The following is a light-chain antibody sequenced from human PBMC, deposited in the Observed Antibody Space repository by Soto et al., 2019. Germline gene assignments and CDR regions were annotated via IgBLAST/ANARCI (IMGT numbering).Light chain of an antibody. CDR3: QQRSNWIT. J-gene: IGKJ5*01. CDR1: QSVSTY. Sequence: DIVLTQSPATLPLSPGERATLSCWASQSVSTYLAWYQQKPGQAPRLLIYDASSRATGIPARFSGSGSGTDFTLTISSVEPEDFAVYYWQQRSNWITFGQGTRLEIK. CDR2: DAS. V-gene: IGKV3-11*01.